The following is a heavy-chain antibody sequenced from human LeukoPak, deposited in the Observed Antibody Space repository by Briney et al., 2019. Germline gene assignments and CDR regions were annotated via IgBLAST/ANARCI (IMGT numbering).Heavy chain of an antibody. V-gene: IGHV3-53*01. CDR1: GFTVSANY. CDR3: ARASLTVTPLFDY. J-gene: IGHJ4*02. D-gene: IGHD4-17*01. CDR2: IYSGGST. Sequence: GGSLRLSCAAYGFTVSANYMSWVRQAPGKGLEWVSAIYSGGSTYYADAVKGRFTISRDNSKNTLYLQMNSLRAEDTAVYYCARASLTVTPLFDYWGQGTLVTVSS.